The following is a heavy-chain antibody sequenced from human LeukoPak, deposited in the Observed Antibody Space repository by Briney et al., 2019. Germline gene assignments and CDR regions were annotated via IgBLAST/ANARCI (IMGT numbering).Heavy chain of an antibody. V-gene: IGHV4-39*01. CDR1: GFSVSSNY. CDR3: ARLDSSSWVLFDY. Sequence: PGGSLRLSCAVSGFSVSSNYMSWVRQPPGKGLEWIGSIYYSGSTYYNPSLKSRVTISVDTSKNQFSLKLSSVTAADTAVYYCARLDSSSWVLFDYWGQGTLVTVSS. D-gene: IGHD6-13*01. J-gene: IGHJ4*02. CDR2: IYYSGST.